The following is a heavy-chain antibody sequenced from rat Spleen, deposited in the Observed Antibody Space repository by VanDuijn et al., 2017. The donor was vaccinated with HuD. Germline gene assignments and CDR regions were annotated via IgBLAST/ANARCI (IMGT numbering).Heavy chain of an antibody. Sequence: EVQLVESGGGLVQSGGSLKLSCAASGFIFRNYDMAWVRQAPTKGLEWIASITNTGGSVYYPDSVKGRFTISRNNAQNTLYLQMNSLRSEDTATYYCARENYYSGDYWGQGVIVTVSS. CDR2: ITNTGGSV. J-gene: IGHJ2*01. CDR1: GFIFRNYD. CDR3: ARENYYSGDY. D-gene: IGHD1-1*01. V-gene: IGHV5S13*01.